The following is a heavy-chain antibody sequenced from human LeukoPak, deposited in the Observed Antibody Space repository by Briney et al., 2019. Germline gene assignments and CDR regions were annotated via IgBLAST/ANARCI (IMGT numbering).Heavy chain of an antibody. CDR1: GYTFTGYY. D-gene: IGHD3-10*01. V-gene: IGHV1-2*02. J-gene: IGHJ5*01. Sequence: GASVKVSCKASGYTFTGYYMHWVRQAPGQGLEWMGWINPNSGVTHYAQKFQGRVTMTSDTSISTAYMELSRLRSDDTAVYYCARDGIYGSGSYYEISWFDSWGQGTLVTVSS. CDR2: INPNSGVT. CDR3: ARDGIYGSGSYYEISWFDS.